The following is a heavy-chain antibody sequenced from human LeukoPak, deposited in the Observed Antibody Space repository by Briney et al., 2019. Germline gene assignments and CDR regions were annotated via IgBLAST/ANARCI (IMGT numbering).Heavy chain of an antibody. V-gene: IGHV1-69*13. J-gene: IGHJ4*02. D-gene: IGHD6-19*01. Sequence: ASVRVSCKASNYTFNNFGVSWVRQAPGQGLEWMGGIIPMFGTANYAQKFRDKVTITADESTSTAYMELSTVRSEDTAVYFCARDRDQAAVPGTSPFDYWGQGTRVTVSS. CDR1: NYTFNNFG. CDR2: IIPMFGTA. CDR3: ARDRDQAAVPGTSPFDY.